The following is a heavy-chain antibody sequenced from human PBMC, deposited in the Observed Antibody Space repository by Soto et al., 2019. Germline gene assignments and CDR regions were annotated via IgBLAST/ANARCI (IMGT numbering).Heavy chain of an antibody. J-gene: IGHJ4*01. CDR1: GFMFSAYA. CDR3: ARDPSPYTSGWYGIDF. V-gene: IGHV3-30-3*01. Sequence: QVQLVESGGGVVQPGASLRLSCTASGFMFSAYAMLWVRQAPGKGLEWVAAMSSDGTKTYYADSLKGRFTISRDNSKNSLFLQMSSLTADASSVYYCARDPSPYTSGWYGIDFWGLGTLVTVSS. D-gene: IGHD6-19*01. CDR2: MSSDGTKT.